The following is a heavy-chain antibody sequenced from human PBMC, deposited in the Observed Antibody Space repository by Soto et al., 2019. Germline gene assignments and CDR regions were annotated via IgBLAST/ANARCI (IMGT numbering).Heavy chain of an antibody. J-gene: IGHJ4*02. Sequence: EVQLLESGGGLVQPGGSLRLSCAASGFTFSTYDMSWVRQSPGKGLEWVSAISCSGGSTYYAESVKGRFTISRDNAKTSLYLQVNSLRAEDTVVYYCAKVYYNFSSRYDYWGLGALVTVSS. CDR2: ISCSGGST. CDR1: GFTFSTYD. CDR3: AKVYYNFSSRYDY. D-gene: IGHD3-3*01. V-gene: IGHV3-23*01.